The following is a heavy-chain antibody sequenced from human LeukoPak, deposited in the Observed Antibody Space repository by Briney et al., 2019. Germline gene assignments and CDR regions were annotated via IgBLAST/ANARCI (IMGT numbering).Heavy chain of an antibody. Sequence: GGSLRLSCAASGFTFSSYAMSWVRQAPGKGLEWVSAITGDGDTTYYADSVRGRFTISRDNSKNTLYLQVNSLRAEDTAVYYCAKRGAGGKLFDYWGQGTLVIVSS. D-gene: IGHD6-13*01. CDR3: AKRGAGGKLFDY. CDR2: ITGDGDTT. CDR1: GFTFSSYA. V-gene: IGHV3-23*01. J-gene: IGHJ4*02.